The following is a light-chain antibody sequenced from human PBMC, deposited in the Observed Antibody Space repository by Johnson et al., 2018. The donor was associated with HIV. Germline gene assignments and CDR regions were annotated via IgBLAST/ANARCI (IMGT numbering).Light chain of an antibody. Sequence: QSVLTQPPSVSAAPGQRVTISCSGSSSNIGNNYISWYQQLPGTAPKLLIYDNNKRPSGIPDRFSGSKSGTSATLDITGLQTGDEADYYCGTWDSSLSAPVFGTGTKVTVL. CDR1: SSNIGNNY. CDR3: GTWDSSLSAPV. J-gene: IGLJ1*01. V-gene: IGLV1-51*01. CDR2: DNN.